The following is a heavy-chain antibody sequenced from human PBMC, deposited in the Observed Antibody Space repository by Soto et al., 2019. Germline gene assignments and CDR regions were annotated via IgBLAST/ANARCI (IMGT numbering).Heavy chain of an antibody. CDR2: VSGSGGST. V-gene: IGHV3-23*01. CDR1: GFTFSSYA. D-gene: IGHD3-16*01. Sequence: EVQLLESGGGLVQPGGSLRLSCAASGFTFSSYAMSWVRQAPGKGLEWVSAVSGSGGSTYYADSVKGRFTISRDNSKNTLYLHMNGPRAEDTAVYYCAILRTLNLNCYFDLWCRGTLVTVSS. J-gene: IGHJ2*01. CDR3: AILRTLNLNCYFDL.